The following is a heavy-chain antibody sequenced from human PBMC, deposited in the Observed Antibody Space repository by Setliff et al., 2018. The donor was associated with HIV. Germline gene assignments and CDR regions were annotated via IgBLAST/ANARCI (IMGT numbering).Heavy chain of an antibody. CDR3: ARQVDTVVRGVRALAHFDL. CDR1: GYSVSSGYY. CDR2: MYYTGTT. D-gene: IGHD3-10*01. V-gene: IGHV4-38-2*01. J-gene: IGHJ2*01. Sequence: PSETLSLTCAVSGYSVSSGYYWAWIRQAPGKGLQWIGQMYYTGTTDYNPSLSSRVTISQDKSRNQFSLKLSSVTAADTAVYYCARQVDTVVRGVRALAHFDLWGRGTLVTVSS.